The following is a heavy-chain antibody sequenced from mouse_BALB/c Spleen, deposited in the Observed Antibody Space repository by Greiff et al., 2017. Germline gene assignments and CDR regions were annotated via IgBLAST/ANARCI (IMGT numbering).Heavy chain of an antibody. CDR1: GFSLTSYG. CDR2: IWSGGST. V-gene: IGHV2-2*02. D-gene: IGHD2-4*01. Sequence: QVQLQQSGPGLVQPSQSLSITCTVSGFSLTSYGVHWVRQSPGKGLEWLGVIWSGGSTDYNAAFISRLSISKDNSKSQVFFKMISLQANDTAIYYCARRGDYDVYWYFDVWGAGTTVTVSS. J-gene: IGHJ1*01. CDR3: ARRGDYDVYWYFDV.